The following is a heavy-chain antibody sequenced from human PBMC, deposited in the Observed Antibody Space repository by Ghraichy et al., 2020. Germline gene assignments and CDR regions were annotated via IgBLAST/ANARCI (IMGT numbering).Heavy chain of an antibody. CDR1: GFTFDDYA. Sequence: GGSLRLSCAASGFTFDDYAMHWVRQAPGKGLEWVSLISWDGGSTYYADSVKGRFTISRDNSKNSLYLQMNSLRAEDTALYYCVKDTNYYDSSGYLDYWGQGTLVTVSS. D-gene: IGHD3-22*01. V-gene: IGHV3-43D*03. J-gene: IGHJ4*02. CDR3: VKDTNYYDSSGYLDY. CDR2: ISWDGGST.